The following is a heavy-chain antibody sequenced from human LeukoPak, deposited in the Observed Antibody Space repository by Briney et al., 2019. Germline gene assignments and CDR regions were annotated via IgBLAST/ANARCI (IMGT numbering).Heavy chain of an antibody. Sequence: GGSLRLSCAASGFTFSSYGMHWVRQAPGKGLEWVAFIRYNGSNKYYADSVKGRFTISRDNSKNTLYLQMNSLRAEDTAVYYCAKDPSYGSGSYYYDSDYWGQGTLVTVSS. CDR2: IRYNGSNK. J-gene: IGHJ4*02. D-gene: IGHD3-10*01. CDR1: GFTFSSYG. V-gene: IGHV3-30*02. CDR3: AKDPSYGSGSYYYDSDY.